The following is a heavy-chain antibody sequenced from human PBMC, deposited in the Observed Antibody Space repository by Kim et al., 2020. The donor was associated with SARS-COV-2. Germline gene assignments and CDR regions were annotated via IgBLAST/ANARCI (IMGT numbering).Heavy chain of an antibody. CDR3: ARSANYYGSGSGPRFEP. CDR2: IDPSDSYT. V-gene: IGHV5-10-1*01. D-gene: IGHD3-10*01. Sequence: GESLKISCKGSGYSFTSYWISWVRQMPGKGLEWMGRIDPSDSYTNYSPSFQGHVTISADKSISTAYLQWSSLKASDTAMYYCARSANYYGSGSGPRFEPWGQGTLVTVSS. J-gene: IGHJ5*02. CDR1: GYSFTSYW.